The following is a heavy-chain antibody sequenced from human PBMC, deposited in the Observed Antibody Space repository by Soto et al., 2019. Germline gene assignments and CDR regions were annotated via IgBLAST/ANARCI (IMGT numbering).Heavy chain of an antibody. CDR3: ASTVMGIAVAGTLSPPDY. J-gene: IGHJ4*02. Sequence: SETLSLTCTVSGGSISSYYWSWIRQPPGKGLEWIGYIYYSGSTNYNPSLKSRVTISVDTSKNQFSLKLSSVTAADTAVYYCASTVMGIAVAGTLSPPDYWGQGTLITVSS. CDR2: IYYSGST. CDR1: GGSISSYY. D-gene: IGHD6-19*01. V-gene: IGHV4-59*01.